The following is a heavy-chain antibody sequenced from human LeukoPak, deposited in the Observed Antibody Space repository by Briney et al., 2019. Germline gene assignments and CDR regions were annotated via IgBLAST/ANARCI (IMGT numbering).Heavy chain of an antibody. CDR2: IYSGGST. CDR1: GFTFSSYC. Sequence: PGGSLRLSCAASGFTFSSYCMHWVRHAPGKGLEWVSIIYSGGSTFYADSVKGRFTISRDNSKNTLYLQMNSLRAEDTAVYYCARGGSYLSAFDIWGQGTMVTVSS. CDR3: ARGGSYLSAFDI. V-gene: IGHV3-53*01. D-gene: IGHD1-26*01. J-gene: IGHJ3*02.